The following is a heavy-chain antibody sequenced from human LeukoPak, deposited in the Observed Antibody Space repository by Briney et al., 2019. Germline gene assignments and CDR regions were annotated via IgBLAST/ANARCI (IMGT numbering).Heavy chain of an antibody. J-gene: IGHJ4*02. D-gene: IGHD4-17*01. CDR2: ISSNGGST. CDR1: GFTFSRYA. CDR3: ARADRTPTYGVAY. Sequence: GGSLELSCAASGFTFSRYAMDWGRQAPGKGLEYVSAISSNGGSTYYANSVKGRFIISRDNSKNTLYLQMGSLRAEDMAVYYCARADRTPTYGVAYWGQGTLVAVSS. V-gene: IGHV3-64*01.